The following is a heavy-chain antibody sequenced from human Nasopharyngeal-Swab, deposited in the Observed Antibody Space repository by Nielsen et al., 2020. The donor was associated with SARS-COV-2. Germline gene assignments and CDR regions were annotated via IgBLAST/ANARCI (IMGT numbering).Heavy chain of an antibody. D-gene: IGHD3-10*01. CDR1: GGTFSSYA. J-gene: IGHJ6*03. CDR3: ARDLMVRGVILPAMDV. V-gene: IGHV1-69*01. CDR2: IIPIFGTA. Sequence: KVSCKASGGTFSSYAISWVRQAPGQGLEWMGGIIPIFGTANYAQKFQGRVTITADESTSTAYMELSSLRSEDTAVYYCARDLMVRGVILPAMDVWGKGTTVTVSS.